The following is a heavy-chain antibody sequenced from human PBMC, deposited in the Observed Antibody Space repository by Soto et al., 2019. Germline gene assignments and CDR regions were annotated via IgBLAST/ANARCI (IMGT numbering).Heavy chain of an antibody. Sequence: RTLSLTCAMSGVSVSSHSAAWGSVRQSAWSCIEGLLRTYSRSKWYNDYAVSLKSRITINPDTSKNQFSLNMNSVTPEDTAVYFCAKGYNLGPKTRYAFDPWGQGPMVTVSS. D-gene: IGHD1-1*01. J-gene: IGHJ5*02. CDR3: AKGYNLGPKTRYAFDP. CDR2: TYSRSKWYN. CDR1: GVSVSSHSAA. V-gene: IGHV6-1*01.